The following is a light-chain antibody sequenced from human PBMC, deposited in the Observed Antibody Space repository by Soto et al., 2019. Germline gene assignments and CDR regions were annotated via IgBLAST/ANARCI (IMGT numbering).Light chain of an antibody. V-gene: IGLV1-47*01. CDR2: RNN. J-gene: IGLJ1*01. CDR3: GAWDDSLSGYV. Sequence: QSVLTQPPSASGTPGQWVTISCSGSSSNIGSNYVYWYQQLPGTAPKLLMYRNNQRPSGVPDRFSGSKSGTSASLAISGLQAEDEADYYCGAWDDSLSGYVFGTGTKLTVL. CDR1: SSNIGSNY.